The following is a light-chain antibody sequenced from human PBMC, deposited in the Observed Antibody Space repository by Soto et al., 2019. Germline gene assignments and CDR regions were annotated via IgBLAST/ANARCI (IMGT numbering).Light chain of an antibody. CDR2: DAS. J-gene: IGKJ1*01. V-gene: IGKV1-5*01. CDR3: QQYNSYLWT. Sequence: DIQMTQSPSTLSASVGDSVTITCRASQSSSSWLAWYQQKPGKAPKLLIYDASSLASGVPSRFSGSGSGTEFPLTSSSLQPADFATYYYQQYNSYLWTFGQGTKVEIK. CDR1: QSSSSW.